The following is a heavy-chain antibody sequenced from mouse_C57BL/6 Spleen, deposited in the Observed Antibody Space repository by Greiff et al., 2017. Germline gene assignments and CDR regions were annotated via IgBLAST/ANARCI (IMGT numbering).Heavy chain of an antibody. CDR3: ARSELTFDD. J-gene: IGHJ2*01. Sequence: QVQLKQSGAELVRPGTSVKVSCKASGYAFTNYLIEWVKQRPGQGLEWIGVINPGSGGTNYNEKFKGKATLTADKSSSTAYMQLSSLTSEDSAVYFCARSELTFDDWGQGTTLTVSS. CDR1: GYAFTNYL. CDR2: INPGSGGT. D-gene: IGHD4-1*01. V-gene: IGHV1-54*01.